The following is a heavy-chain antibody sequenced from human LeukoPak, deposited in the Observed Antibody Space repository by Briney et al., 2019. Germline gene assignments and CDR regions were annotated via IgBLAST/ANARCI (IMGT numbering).Heavy chain of an antibody. CDR2: IKQDGSEK. J-gene: IGHJ2*01. D-gene: IGHD3-16*01. CDR3: AGGARGYNWYFDL. Sequence: PGGSLRLSCAASGFTFSSYSMNWVRQAPGKGLEWVANIKQDGSEKYYVDSMKGRFTISRDNAKNSLFLQINSLRAEDTAVYYCAGGARGYNWYFDLWGRGTLVTVSS. CDR1: GFTFSSYS. V-gene: IGHV3-7*01.